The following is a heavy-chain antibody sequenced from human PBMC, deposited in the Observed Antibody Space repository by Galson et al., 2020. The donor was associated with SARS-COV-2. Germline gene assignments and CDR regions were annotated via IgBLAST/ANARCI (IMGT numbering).Heavy chain of an antibody. Sequence: KIGESLKISCAASGFTFSSYSMNWVRQAPGKGLEWVSSISSSSSYIYYADSVKGRFTISRDNAKNSLYLQMNSLRAEDTAVYYCARDGYDSSGYELECDYWGQGTLVTVSS. D-gene: IGHD3-22*01. V-gene: IGHV3-21*01. CDR1: GFTFSSYS. CDR3: ARDGYDSSGYELECDY. J-gene: IGHJ4*02. CDR2: ISSSSSYI.